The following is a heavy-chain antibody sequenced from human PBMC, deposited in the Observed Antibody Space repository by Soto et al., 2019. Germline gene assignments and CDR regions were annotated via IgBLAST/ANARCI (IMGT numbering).Heavy chain of an antibody. Sequence: PSETLSLTCTVSGGSISSYYRSWIRQPPGKGLEWIGYIYYSGSTNYNPSLKSRVTISVDTSKNQFSLKLSSVTAADTAVYYCARGEGSGYDYNYYYGMDVWGQGTTVTVSS. V-gene: IGHV4-59*01. D-gene: IGHD5-12*01. CDR1: GGSISSYY. J-gene: IGHJ6*02. CDR3: ARGEGSGYDYNYYYGMDV. CDR2: IYYSGST.